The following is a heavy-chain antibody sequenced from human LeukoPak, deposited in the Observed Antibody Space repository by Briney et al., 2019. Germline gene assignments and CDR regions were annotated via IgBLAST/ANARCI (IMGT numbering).Heavy chain of an antibody. J-gene: IGHJ4*02. CDR3: AKDRNDTQKGLYYFDY. D-gene: IGHD3-22*01. CDR2: ISGSGGST. CDR1: GFTVSSNY. V-gene: IGHV3-23*01. Sequence: GGSLRLSCAASGFTVSSNYMSWVRQAPGKGLEWVSAISGSGGSTYYADSVKGRFTISRDNSKNTLYLQMNSLTPEDTAVFYCAKDRNDTQKGLYYFDYWGQGTLVTVSS.